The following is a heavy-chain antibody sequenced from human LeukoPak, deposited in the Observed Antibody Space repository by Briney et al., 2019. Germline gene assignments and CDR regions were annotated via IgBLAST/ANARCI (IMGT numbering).Heavy chain of an antibody. CDR3: ARGENNYGYYYFDY. CDR2: ISSSSSYI. Sequence: PAGSLRLSCAASGFTFSSYSTNWVRQAPGKGLEWFSSISSSSSYIYYADSVKGRFTISRDNAKNSLYLQMNSLRAEDTAVYYCARGENNYGYYYFDYWGQGTLVTVSS. J-gene: IGHJ4*02. D-gene: IGHD5-18*01. CDR1: GFTFSSYS. V-gene: IGHV3-21*01.